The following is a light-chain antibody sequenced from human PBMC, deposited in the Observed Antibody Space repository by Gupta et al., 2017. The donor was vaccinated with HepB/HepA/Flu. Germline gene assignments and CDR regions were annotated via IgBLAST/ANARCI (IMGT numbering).Light chain of an antibody. CDR2: AAS. J-gene: IGKJ3*01. Sequence: DIQMTQSPSSLSASVGDRVTITCRTSERISSYLNWYQQKQGQAPNLLITAASHLQSGVPSRFSGSGSGTDFTLTTNSLQPEDFATYYCQQSYSTAFGPGTKVDL. CDR1: ERISSY. V-gene: IGKV1-39*01. CDR3: QQSYSTA.